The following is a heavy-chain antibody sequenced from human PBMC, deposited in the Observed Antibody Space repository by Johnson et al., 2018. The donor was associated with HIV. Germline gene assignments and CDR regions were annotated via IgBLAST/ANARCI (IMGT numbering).Heavy chain of an antibody. V-gene: IGHV3-NL1*01. Sequence: QVQLVESGGGLVQPGRSLKLSCAASGFTFSSYAMHWVRQAPGKGLEWVAVIYSGGSTYYADSVKGRFTISRDNSKNSLYLQMNSLRAEDTAVYYCATRDPTHRPGVFDIWGQGTMVTVSS. CDR2: IYSGGST. D-gene: IGHD1-14*01. J-gene: IGHJ3*02. CDR3: ATRDPTHRPGVFDI. CDR1: GFTFSSYA.